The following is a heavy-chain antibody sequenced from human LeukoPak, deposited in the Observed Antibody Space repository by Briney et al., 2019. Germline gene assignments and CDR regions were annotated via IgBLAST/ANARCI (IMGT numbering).Heavy chain of an antibody. CDR2: INPSGGRT. CDR1: GYIFTSYY. V-gene: IGHV1-46*01. J-gene: IGHJ3*02. CDR3: ARDFWGESAYPDAFDI. Sequence: ASVKVSCKASGYIFTSYYFHWVRQAPGQGLEWMGIINPSGGRTNYAQKFQGRVSMTRDMSTSTVYMELSSLTSEDTAVYYCARDFWGESAYPDAFDIWGQGTMVTVSS. D-gene: IGHD3-3*01.